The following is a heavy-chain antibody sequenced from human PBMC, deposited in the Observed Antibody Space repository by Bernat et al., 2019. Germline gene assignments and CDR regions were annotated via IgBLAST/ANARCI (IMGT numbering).Heavy chain of an antibody. CDR2: IKSKTDGGTT. Sequence: EVQLVESGGGLVKPGGSLRLSCAASGFTFSNAWMSWVRPAPGKGLEWVGRIKSKTDGGTTDYAAPVKGRFTISRDDTKNKLYLQMNSLKTEDTAVYYCTTVGGYCSGGSCYSRVWGQGTMVTVSS. CDR1: GFTFSNAW. D-gene: IGHD2-15*01. J-gene: IGHJ3*01. V-gene: IGHV3-15*01. CDR3: TTVGGYCSGGSCYSRV.